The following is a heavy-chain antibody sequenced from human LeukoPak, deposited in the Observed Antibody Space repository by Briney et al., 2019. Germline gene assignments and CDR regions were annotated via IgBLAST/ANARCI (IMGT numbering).Heavy chain of an antibody. J-gene: IGHJ4*02. CDR2: ISWNSGSI. CDR1: GFTFDDYA. V-gene: IGHV3-9*01. CDR3: AKGPYYYDSSGYYYFPHFDY. D-gene: IGHD3-22*01. Sequence: GGSLRLSCAASGFTFDDYAMHWVRQAPGKGLEWVSGISWNSGSIGYADSVKGRFTISRDSAKNSLYLQMNSLRPEDTALYYCAKGPYYYDSSGYYYFPHFDYWGQGTLVTVSS.